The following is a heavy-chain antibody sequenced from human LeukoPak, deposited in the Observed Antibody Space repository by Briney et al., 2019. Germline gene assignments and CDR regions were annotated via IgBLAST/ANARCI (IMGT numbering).Heavy chain of an antibody. D-gene: IGHD6-19*01. Sequence: PGGSLRLSCAASGFTFSTSAMSWVRQAPGKGLEWVSGISGSGDSTYYVDSVKGRFTISRDNSKSTLYLHMNSLRAEDTAVYYCAREGRYSGWYQNWYFDLWGRGTLVTVSS. CDR2: ISGSGDST. V-gene: IGHV3-23*01. CDR1: GFTFSTSA. J-gene: IGHJ2*01. CDR3: AREGRYSGWYQNWYFDL.